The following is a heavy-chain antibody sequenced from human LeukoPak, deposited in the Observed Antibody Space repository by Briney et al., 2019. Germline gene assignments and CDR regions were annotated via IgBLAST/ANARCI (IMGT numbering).Heavy chain of an antibody. J-gene: IGHJ3*02. Sequence: GASVKVSCKASGYSFPGYYMHWVRQAPGQGLEWMGCISPNTGGTNSAQKFQGRVTMTSDTSITTAYMELSGLRSDDTAVYYCARGEYYDTLTAYFHAFDIWGQGTMVTVSS. V-gene: IGHV1-2*02. D-gene: IGHD3-9*01. CDR3: ARGEYYDTLTAYFHAFDI. CDR2: ISPNTGGT. CDR1: GYSFPGYY.